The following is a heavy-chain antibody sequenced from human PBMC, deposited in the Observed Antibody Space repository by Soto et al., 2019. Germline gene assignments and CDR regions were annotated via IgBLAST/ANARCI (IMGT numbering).Heavy chain of an antibody. D-gene: IGHD2-15*01. J-gene: IGHJ6*02. CDR2: ISYDGSNK. CDR1: GFTFSSYA. Sequence: PGGSLRLSCAASGFTFSSYAMHWVRQAPGKGLEWVAVISYDGSNKYYADPVKGRFTISRDNSKNTLYLQMNSLRAEDTAVYYCARDHERQRCRGGSCYSAFYYYGMDVWGQGTTVTVSS. V-gene: IGHV3-30-3*01. CDR3: ARDHERQRCRGGSCYSAFYYYGMDV.